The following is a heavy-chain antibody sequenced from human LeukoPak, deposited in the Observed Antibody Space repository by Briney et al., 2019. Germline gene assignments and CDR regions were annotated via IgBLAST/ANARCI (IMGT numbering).Heavy chain of an antibody. Sequence: GSPRLSCAGSGFPFSRYAMSLVRQAPGKGLEWVSAFSCSGCSTYYADSVKGRFTISRDNSKNTLYLQMNSLRAEDTAVYYCAKEGGYYDILAGYYYYYGMDVWGQGTTVTVSS. J-gene: IGHJ6*02. V-gene: IGHV3-23*01. CDR2: FSCSGCST. D-gene: IGHD3-9*01. CDR1: GFPFSRYA. CDR3: AKEGGYYDILAGYYYYYGMDV.